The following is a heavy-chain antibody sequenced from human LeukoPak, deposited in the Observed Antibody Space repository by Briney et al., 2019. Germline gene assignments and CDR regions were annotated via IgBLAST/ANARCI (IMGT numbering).Heavy chain of an antibody. CDR3: ARVTGMGYAFDH. D-gene: IGHD3-10*01. J-gene: IGHJ4*02. V-gene: IGHV4-30-4*07. Sequence: SQTLSLTCAVSGGSISSGDYSWSWIRQPPGKGLEWIGYIYDSGSTYYNPSLKSRVTISVDTSKNQFSLKLSSVTAADTAVYYCARVTGMGYAFDHWGQGTLVTVSS. CDR1: GGSISSGDYS. CDR2: IYDSGST.